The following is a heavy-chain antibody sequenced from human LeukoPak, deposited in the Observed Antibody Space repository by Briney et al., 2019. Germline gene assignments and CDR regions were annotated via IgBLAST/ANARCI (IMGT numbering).Heavy chain of an antibody. Sequence: PSETLSLTRAVYGGSFSGYYWSWIRQPPGKGLEWIGEINHSGSTNYNPSLRSRVTISVDTSKNQFSLKLSSVTAADTAVYYCAEEIDYYDSSGPTGYGGQGTLVTVSS. V-gene: IGHV4-34*01. CDR1: GGSFSGYY. CDR3: AEEIDYYDSSGPTGY. D-gene: IGHD3-22*01. CDR2: INHSGST. J-gene: IGHJ4*02.